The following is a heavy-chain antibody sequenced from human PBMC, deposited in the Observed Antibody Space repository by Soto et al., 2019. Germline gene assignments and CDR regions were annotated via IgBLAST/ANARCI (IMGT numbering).Heavy chain of an antibody. CDR1: GYTFTSYG. Sequence: VASVKVSCKASGYTFTSYGISWVRQAPGQGLEWMGWISAYNGNTNYAQKLQGRVTMTTDTPTSTAYMELRSLRSDDTAVYYCARSIRYFDWSYIGNAFDIWGQGTMVTVSS. V-gene: IGHV1-18*01. CDR2: ISAYNGNT. CDR3: ARSIRYFDWSYIGNAFDI. J-gene: IGHJ3*02. D-gene: IGHD3-9*01.